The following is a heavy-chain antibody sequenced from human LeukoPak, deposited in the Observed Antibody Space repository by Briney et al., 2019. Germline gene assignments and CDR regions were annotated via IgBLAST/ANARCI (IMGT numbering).Heavy chain of an antibody. Sequence: GESLRISCKGSGYSFTSYWISWVRQMPGKGLEWMGRIDPSDSYTNYSPSFQGHVTISADKSISTAYLQWSSLKASDTAMYYCARLIGYGDYDGWFDPWGQGTLVTFSS. CDR3: ARLIGYGDYDGWFDP. CDR2: IDPSDSYT. J-gene: IGHJ5*02. V-gene: IGHV5-10-1*01. D-gene: IGHD4-17*01. CDR1: GYSFTSYW.